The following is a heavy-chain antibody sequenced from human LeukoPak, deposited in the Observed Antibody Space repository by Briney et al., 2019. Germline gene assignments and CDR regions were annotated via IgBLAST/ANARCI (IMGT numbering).Heavy chain of an antibody. CDR1: GFSLSASGMC. Sequence: SGAALVKPTQTLTLTCTFSGFSLSASGMCVSWIRQPPGKALEWLALIDWGDDKYYSTSLKTRLTISKDTSKNQVVFTMTNMDPVDTATYYCARTYYGSGNLNSKLPDFDHWGHGTLVTVSA. J-gene: IGHJ4*01. D-gene: IGHD3-10*01. CDR2: IDWGDDK. V-gene: IGHV2-70*01. CDR3: ARTYYGSGNLNSKLPDFDH.